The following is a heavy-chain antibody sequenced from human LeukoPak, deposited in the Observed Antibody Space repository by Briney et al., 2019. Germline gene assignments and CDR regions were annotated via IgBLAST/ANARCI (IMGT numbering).Heavy chain of an antibody. CDR2: ISWNSGSI. V-gene: IGHV3-9*01. Sequence: GGSLRLSCAASGFTFDDYAMHWVRQAPGKGLEWVSGISWNSGSIGYADSVKGRFTISRDNAKNSLYLQMNSLRAEDTALYYCAKGEYSGSYYYFDYWGLGTLVTVSS. CDR3: AKGEYSGSYYYFDY. J-gene: IGHJ4*02. CDR1: GFTFDDYA. D-gene: IGHD1-26*01.